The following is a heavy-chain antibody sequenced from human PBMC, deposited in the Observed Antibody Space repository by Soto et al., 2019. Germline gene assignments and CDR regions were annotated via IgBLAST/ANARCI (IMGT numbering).Heavy chain of an antibody. CDR3: ARTNSSGWYWYFDL. Sequence: EVQLVESGGGLVQPGGSLRLSCAASGFTFSSYWMSWVRQAPGKGLEWVANIKQDGSEKYYVDSVKGRFTISRDNAKNSLYLQMNSLRAEDTAVYYCARTNSSGWYWYFDLWGRGTLVTVSS. J-gene: IGHJ2*01. CDR1: GFTFSSYW. D-gene: IGHD6-19*01. CDR2: IKQDGSEK. V-gene: IGHV3-7*05.